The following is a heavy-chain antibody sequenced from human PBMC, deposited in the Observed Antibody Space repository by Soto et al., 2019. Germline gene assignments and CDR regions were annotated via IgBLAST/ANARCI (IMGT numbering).Heavy chain of an antibody. CDR3: ARVEENGSGGRCGDAFDI. CDR1: GYTFTSYD. J-gene: IGHJ3*02. Sequence: ASVKVSCKASGYTFTSYDINWVRQATGQGLEWMGWMNPNSGNTGYAQKFQGRVTMTRNTSISTAYMELSSLRSEDTAVYYCARVEENGSGGRCGDAFDIWGQGKMVTVSS. CDR2: MNPNSGNT. D-gene: IGHD2-15*01. V-gene: IGHV1-8*01.